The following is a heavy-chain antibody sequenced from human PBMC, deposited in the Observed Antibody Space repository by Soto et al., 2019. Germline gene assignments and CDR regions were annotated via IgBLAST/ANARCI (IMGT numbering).Heavy chain of an antibody. D-gene: IGHD5-18*01. J-gene: IGHJ5*02. CDR2: IIPILGIA. Sequence: QVQLVQSGAEVKKPGSSVKVSCKASGGTFSSYTISWVRQAPGQGLEWMGRIIPILGIANYAQKFQGRVTITADKSTSTDYMELSSLRSEDTAVYYCARDQTGHSYGSFDPWGQGTLVTVSS. CDR1: GGTFSSYT. V-gene: IGHV1-69*08. CDR3: ARDQTGHSYGSFDP.